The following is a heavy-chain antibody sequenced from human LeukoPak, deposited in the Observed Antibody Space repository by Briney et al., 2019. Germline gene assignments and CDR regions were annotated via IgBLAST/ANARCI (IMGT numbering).Heavy chain of an antibody. D-gene: IGHD1-26*01. V-gene: IGHV3-23*01. J-gene: IGHJ4*02. Sequence: GGALRLSCAASGFTFSSYAMSWVRKAPGKGLEWVSAISGSGGSTYYADSVKGRFTISRDNSKNTLYVQMNSLRAEDTAVYYCAKDLEGATYSHYFDYWGRGTLVTVSS. CDR1: GFTFSSYA. CDR3: AKDLEGATYSHYFDY. CDR2: ISGSGGST.